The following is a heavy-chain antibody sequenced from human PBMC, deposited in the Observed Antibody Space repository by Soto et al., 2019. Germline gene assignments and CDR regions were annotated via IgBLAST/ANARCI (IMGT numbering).Heavy chain of an antibody. CDR1: GGSFSGYY. V-gene: IGHV4-34*01. J-gene: IGHJ6*03. CDR3: ARGATVTTYYYYYYMDV. CDR2: INHSGST. D-gene: IGHD4-17*01. Sequence: QVQLQQWGAGLLKPSETLSLTCAVYGGSFSGYYWSWIRQPPGKGLEWIGEINHSGSTNYNPSLKSRVTISVDPSKNQFSLKLSSVTAADTAVYYCARGATVTTYYYYYYMDVWGKGTTVTVSS.